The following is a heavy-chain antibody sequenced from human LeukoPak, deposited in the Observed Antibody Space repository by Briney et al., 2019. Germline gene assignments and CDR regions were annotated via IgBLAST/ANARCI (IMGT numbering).Heavy chain of an antibody. D-gene: IGHD1-26*01. J-gene: IGHJ4*02. V-gene: IGHV4-4*02. Sequence: PSGTLSLTCAVSGGSVSRNWWSWVRQPPGEGLEWIGEIYHTGTTNYNPSLESRVTILVDKSNNQFSLKLNSVTAAGTAVYYCARHQAGANTFDYWGQGTLVTVSS. CDR2: IYHTGTT. CDR3: ARHQAGANTFDY. CDR1: GGSVSRNW.